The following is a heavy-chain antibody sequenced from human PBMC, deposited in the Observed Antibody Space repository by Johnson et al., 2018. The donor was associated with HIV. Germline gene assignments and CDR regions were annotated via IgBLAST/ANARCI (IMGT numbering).Heavy chain of an antibody. V-gene: IGHV3-30*18. CDR3: AKDDQNYYGSGSYYDAFDI. J-gene: IGHJ3*02. CDR2: ISYDGRNQ. CDR1: GFTFSSYG. Sequence: VQLVESGGGVVQPGRSLRLSCAASGFTFSSYGMHWVRQAPGKGLEWVAVISYDGRNQYYADSVKGRFPISRNNSKNTLYLKMNSLRAEDTAVYYCAKDDQNYYGSGSYYDAFDIWGQGTLVTVSS. D-gene: IGHD3-10*01.